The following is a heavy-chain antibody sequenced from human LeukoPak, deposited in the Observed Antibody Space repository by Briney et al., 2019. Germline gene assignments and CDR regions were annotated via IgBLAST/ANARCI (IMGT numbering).Heavy chain of an antibody. CDR2: ISYDGSNK. V-gene: IGHV3-30*04. CDR3: TRDLWWFGESDAFDI. D-gene: IGHD3-10*01. J-gene: IGHJ3*02. CDR1: GFTFSSYA. Sequence: GGSLRLSCAASGFTFSSYAMHWVRQAPGKGLEWVAVISYDGSNKKYADSVKGRFTISRVNSQKTLYLQMNSLRAEDAAVYYCTRDLWWFGESDAFDIWGQGTMVTVSS.